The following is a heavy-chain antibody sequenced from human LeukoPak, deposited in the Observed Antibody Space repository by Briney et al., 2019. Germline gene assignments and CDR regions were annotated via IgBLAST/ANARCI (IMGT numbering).Heavy chain of an antibody. CDR2: ISAYNGNT. CDR1: GYTFTSYG. Sequence: ASVKVSCKASGYTFTSYGISWVRQAPGQGLEWMGWISAYNGNTNYAQKLQGRVTMTTDTSTSTAYMELRSLRSDDTAVYYCARALRVRESGWFDPWGQGTLVTVSS. CDR3: ARALRVRESGWFDP. D-gene: IGHD3-10*01. V-gene: IGHV1-18*01. J-gene: IGHJ5*02.